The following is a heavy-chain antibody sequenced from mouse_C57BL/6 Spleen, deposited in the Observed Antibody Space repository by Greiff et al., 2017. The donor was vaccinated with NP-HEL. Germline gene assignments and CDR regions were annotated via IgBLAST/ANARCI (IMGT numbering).Heavy chain of an antibody. D-gene: IGHD2-4*01. CDR1: GYTFTDYN. CDR3: ARYEDDYDVGFAY. J-gene: IGHJ3*01. V-gene: IGHV1-22*01. Sequence: VQLQQSGPELVKPGASVKMSCKASGYTFTDYNMHWVKQSHGKSLEWIGYINPNNGGTSYNQKFKGKATLTVNKSSSTAYMELRSLTSEDSAVYYCARYEDDYDVGFAYWGQGTLVTVSA. CDR2: INPNNGGT.